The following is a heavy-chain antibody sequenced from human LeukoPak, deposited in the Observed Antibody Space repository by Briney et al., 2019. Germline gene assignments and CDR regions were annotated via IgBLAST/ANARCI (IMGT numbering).Heavy chain of an antibody. Sequence: SETLSLTCTVSGGSVSSYYWSWIRQPPRKGLEWIGYIYYSGSTNYNPSLKSRVTISLDTSKNQLSLKLSSVTAADTAVYYCAREGRWYFDHWGRGTLVTVSS. CDR3: AREGRWYFDH. CDR1: GGSVSSYY. V-gene: IGHV4-59*02. CDR2: IYYSGST. J-gene: IGHJ2*01.